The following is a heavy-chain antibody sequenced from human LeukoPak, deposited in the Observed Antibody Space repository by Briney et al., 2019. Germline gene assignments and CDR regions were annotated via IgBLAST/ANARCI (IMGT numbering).Heavy chain of an antibody. CDR3: ARGDGYNSVHDY. V-gene: IGHV3-23*01. D-gene: IGHD5-24*01. Sequence: GGPLRLSCAASGFTFSSYAMSWVRQAPGKGLDWVSAISGSGGSTYYADSVKGRFTISRDNSKNTLYLQMNSLRAEDTAVYYCARGDGYNSVHDYWGQGTLVTVSS. CDR1: GFTFSSYA. CDR2: ISGSGGST. J-gene: IGHJ4*02.